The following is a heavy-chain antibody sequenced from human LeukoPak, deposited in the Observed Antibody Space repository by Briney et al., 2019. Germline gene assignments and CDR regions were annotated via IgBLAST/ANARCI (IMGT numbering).Heavy chain of an antibody. CDR1: GFTVSSNY. V-gene: IGHV3-53*01. J-gene: IGHJ3*01. D-gene: IGHD5-18*01. Sequence: PGGSLRLSCAASGFTVSSNYMSWVRQAPGTGLEWVSVIYSGGSTYYADSVKGRFTISRDNAKKSLYLQMNSLRAEDTAVYYCARDLGGYSYGAFDVWGQGTMVTVSS. CDR3: ARDLGGYSYGAFDV. CDR2: IYSGGST.